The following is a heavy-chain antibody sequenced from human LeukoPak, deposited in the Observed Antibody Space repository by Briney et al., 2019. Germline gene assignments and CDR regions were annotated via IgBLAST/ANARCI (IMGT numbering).Heavy chain of an antibody. CDR3: AKDSSGYAKNWYFDL. D-gene: IGHD5-12*01. V-gene: IGHV3-9*01. CDR1: GFTFDDYA. J-gene: IGHJ2*01. CDR2: ISWNSGSI. Sequence: GGSLRLSCAASGFTFDDYAMHWVRQAPGKGLEWVSGISWNSGSIGYADSVKGRFTISRDNAKNSLYLQMNSLRAEDTALYYCAKDSSGYAKNWYFDLWGRGTLVTVSS.